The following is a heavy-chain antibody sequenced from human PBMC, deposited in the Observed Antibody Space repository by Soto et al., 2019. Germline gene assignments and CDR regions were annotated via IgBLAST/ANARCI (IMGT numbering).Heavy chain of an antibody. CDR1: GYSFTSYW. Sequence: GESLKISCKGSGYSFTSYWTGWVRQMPGKGLEWMGIIYPGDSDTRYSPSFQGQVTISADKSISTAYLQWSSLKASDTAMYYCARSLAWFPNAFDIWGQGTMVTVSS. J-gene: IGHJ3*02. CDR3: ARSLAWFPNAFDI. V-gene: IGHV5-51*01. D-gene: IGHD2-15*01. CDR2: IYPGDSDT.